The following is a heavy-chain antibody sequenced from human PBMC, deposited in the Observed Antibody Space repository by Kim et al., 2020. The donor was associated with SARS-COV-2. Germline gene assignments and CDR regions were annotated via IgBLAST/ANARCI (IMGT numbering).Heavy chain of an antibody. V-gene: IGHV5-51*01. Sequence: DTGYSPSFQGQVTISADKSISTAYLQWSSLKASDTAMYYCARGPSGSYDYWGQGTLVTVSS. J-gene: IGHJ4*02. CDR3: ARGPSGSYDY. CDR2: DT. D-gene: IGHD1-26*01.